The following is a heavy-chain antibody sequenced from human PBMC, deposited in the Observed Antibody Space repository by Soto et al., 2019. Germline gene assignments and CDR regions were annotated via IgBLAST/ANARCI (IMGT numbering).Heavy chain of an antibody. Sequence: SETLSLTCTVSGGSISSSSYYWGWIRQPPGRGLEWIGSIYYSGSTYYNPSLKSRVTISVDTSKNQISPTLNSVTAADTAVYFCAGVGKTSSNDAFDIWGQGTMVTVSS. CDR3: AGVGKTSSNDAFDI. CDR1: GGSISSSSYY. CDR2: IYYSGST. J-gene: IGHJ3*02. D-gene: IGHD6-13*01. V-gene: IGHV4-39*07.